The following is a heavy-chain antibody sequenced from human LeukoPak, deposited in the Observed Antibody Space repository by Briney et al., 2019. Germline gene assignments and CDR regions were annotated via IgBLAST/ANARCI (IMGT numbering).Heavy chain of an antibody. V-gene: IGHV4-4*02. D-gene: IGHD6-19*01. Sequence: PSETLSLTCVVSGGSISSSNSWSWVRQPPGKGLEWIGEIYHSGSTNYYPSLKSRVTMSVDKSKNQFSLNLSSVTAADTAVYYCARRTSGWYGIDYWGQGTLVTVSS. CDR3: ARRTSGWYGIDY. CDR1: GGSISSSNS. J-gene: IGHJ4*02. CDR2: IYHSGST.